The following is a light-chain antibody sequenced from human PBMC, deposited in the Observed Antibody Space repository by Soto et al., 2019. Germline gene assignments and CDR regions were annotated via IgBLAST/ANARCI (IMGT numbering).Light chain of an antibody. CDR3: QQYGSSLVT. CDR1: QSVSSSY. Sequence: IVLTQSPDTLSLSPGDRATLSCRASQSVSSSYLAWYQQKPGQAPRLLIDGASSRATGIPDRVSGSGSGTDFTLTISRREPEDFAVYYCQQYGSSLVTFGQGTRLEIK. J-gene: IGKJ5*01. V-gene: IGKV3-20*01. CDR2: GAS.